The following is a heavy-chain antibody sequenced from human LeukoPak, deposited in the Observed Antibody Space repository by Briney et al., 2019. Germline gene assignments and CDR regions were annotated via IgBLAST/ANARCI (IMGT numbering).Heavy chain of an antibody. V-gene: IGHV4-59*08. D-gene: IGHD3-22*01. CDR3: ARIGYSSGFHYFDY. J-gene: IGHJ4*02. CDR1: GGSITTYY. Sequence: SETLSLTCTVSGGSITTYYWSWIRQPPGKGLEWIGYIFYTGSTNYNPSLKSRVTISVDTSANQFSLKLTSVTAADTAVYYCARIGYSSGFHYFDYWGQGTLVTVSS. CDR2: IFYTGST.